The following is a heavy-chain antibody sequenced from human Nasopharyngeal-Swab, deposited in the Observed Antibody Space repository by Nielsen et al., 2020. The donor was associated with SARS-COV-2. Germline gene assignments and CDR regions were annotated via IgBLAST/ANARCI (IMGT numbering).Heavy chain of an antibody. Sequence: GESLKISCAASGFTFSSYSMNWVRQAPGKGLEWVSYISSSSSTIYYADSVKGRFTISRDNAKNTLYLQMNSLRAEDTAVYYCAKDRQQWLVEGADYWGQGTLVTVSS. CDR3: AKDRQQWLVEGADY. CDR2: ISSSSSTI. CDR1: GFTFSSYS. J-gene: IGHJ4*02. D-gene: IGHD6-19*01. V-gene: IGHV3-48*01.